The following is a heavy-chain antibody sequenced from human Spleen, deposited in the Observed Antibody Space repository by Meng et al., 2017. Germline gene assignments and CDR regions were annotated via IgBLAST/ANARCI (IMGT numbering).Heavy chain of an antibody. Sequence: SETLSLTCAVSGGSISNPKWWTWVRQAPGKGLEWIGEIYHSGTTNFNPSLKSRATMSVDKSKNQFSLNLNSVTAADTAVYFCTKSEKEGANWFPLHNWFDTWGPGILVTVSS. CDR2: IYHSGTT. D-gene: IGHD1-1*01. V-gene: IGHV4-4*02. J-gene: IGHJ5*02. CDR3: TKSEKEGANWFPLHNWFDT. CDR1: GGSISNPKW.